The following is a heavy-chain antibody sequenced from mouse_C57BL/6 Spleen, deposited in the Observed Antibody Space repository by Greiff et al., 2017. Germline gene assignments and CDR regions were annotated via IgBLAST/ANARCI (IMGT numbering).Heavy chain of an antibody. CDR3: AYGSSHWYFDV. J-gene: IGHJ1*03. Sequence: QVQLQQPGAELVMPGASVTLSCKASGYTFTSYWLHWVKQRPGHGLEWIGDIDPSDSYTNYNHKFKGKSTLTVDKSSSTAYMQLSSLTSEDSAVYYCAYGSSHWYFDVWGTGTTVTVSS. D-gene: IGHD1-1*01. V-gene: IGHV1-69*01. CDR2: IDPSDSYT. CDR1: GYTFTSYW.